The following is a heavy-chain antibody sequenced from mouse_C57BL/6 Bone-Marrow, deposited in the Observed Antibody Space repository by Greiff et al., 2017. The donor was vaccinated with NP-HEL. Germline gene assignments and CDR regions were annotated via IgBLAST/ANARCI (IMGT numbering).Heavy chain of an antibody. V-gene: IGHV7-1*01. D-gene: IGHD1-1*02. CDR3: ARDAGDRLWHMDY. Sequence: EVMLVESGGGLVQSGRSLRLSCATSGFTFSDFYMEWVRQAPGKGLEWIAASRNKANDYTTEYNASVKGRFIVSRDTSQSVLYLLMNALRAEDTAIYYCARDAGDRLWHMDYWGQGTSVTVSS. CDR1: GFTFSDFY. J-gene: IGHJ4*01. CDR2: SRNKANDYTT.